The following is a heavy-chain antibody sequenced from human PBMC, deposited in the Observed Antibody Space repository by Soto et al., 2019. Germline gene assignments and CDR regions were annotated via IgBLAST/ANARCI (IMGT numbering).Heavy chain of an antibody. Sequence: QVQLQESGPGLVKPSETLSLTCTVSGGSISSYYWSWIRQPPGKVLDWIGYIYYSGSTNYNPSLTIRLTISVDTSKNQFSLKLSSVTAADTAVYYCARRYGSCFDYWGQGTLVTVSS. CDR2: IYYSGST. V-gene: IGHV4-59*08. J-gene: IGHJ4*02. D-gene: IGHD5-18*01. CDR3: ARRYGSCFDY. CDR1: GGSISSYY.